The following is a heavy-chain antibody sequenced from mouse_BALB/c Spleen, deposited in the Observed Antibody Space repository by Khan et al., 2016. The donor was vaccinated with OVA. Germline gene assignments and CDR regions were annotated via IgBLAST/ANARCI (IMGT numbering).Heavy chain of an antibody. CDR3: ARDYWDVFAY. CDR2: INPANGNT. J-gene: IGHJ3*01. Sequence: VQLQQSGAELVKPGASVKLSCTASGFNIKDTYMHWVKQRPEQGLEWIGRINPANGNTKYDPKFQGKATITADTSSNTAYLHLSSLTAEDTAVYYCARDYWDVFAYWGQGTLVTVSA. V-gene: IGHV14-3*02. CDR1: GFNIKDTY. D-gene: IGHD4-1*01.